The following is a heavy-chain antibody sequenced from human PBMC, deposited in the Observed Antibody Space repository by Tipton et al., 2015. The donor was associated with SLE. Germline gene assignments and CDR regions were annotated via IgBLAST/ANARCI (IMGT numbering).Heavy chain of an antibody. Sequence: QLVQSGAEVKKPGASVKVSCKASGYTFTTYDINWVRQATGQGLEWMGWMNPNSGNTGYAQKFQGRVTMTRHTSISTAYMELSSLRSEDTAVYYCARGVHSSGYYYFDYWGQGTLVTVPS. CDR1: GYTFTTYD. CDR2: MNPNSGNT. D-gene: IGHD6-19*01. J-gene: IGHJ4*02. V-gene: IGHV1-8*02. CDR3: ARGVHSSGYYYFDY.